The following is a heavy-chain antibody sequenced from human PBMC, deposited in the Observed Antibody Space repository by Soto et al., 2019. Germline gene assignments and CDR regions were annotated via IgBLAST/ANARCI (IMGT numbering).Heavy chain of an antibody. V-gene: IGHV4-61*01. CDR3: ARDEPEYYFVY. CDR1: GGSVSSGSYY. Sequence: SETLSLTCTVSGGSVSSGSYYWSWIRQPPGKGLEWIGYMYYSGSTNYNPSLKSRVTISVDTSKNQFSLKLSSVTAADTAVYYCARDEPEYYFVYWGQGTLVTVSS. J-gene: IGHJ4*02. D-gene: IGHD6-6*01. CDR2: MYYSGST.